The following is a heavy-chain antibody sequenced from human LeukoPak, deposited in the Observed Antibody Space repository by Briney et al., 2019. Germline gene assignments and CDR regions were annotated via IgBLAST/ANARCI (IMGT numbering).Heavy chain of an antibody. V-gene: IGHV3-66*01. D-gene: IGHD5-24*01. CDR2: IYSGGST. CDR3: ARVVEGGYNSR. CDR1: GFTVSSNY. J-gene: IGHJ4*02. Sequence: GGSLRLSCAASGFTVSSNYMSWVRQAPGKGLEWVSVIYSGGSTYYADSVKGRFTISRDNSKNTLYLQMNSLRAEDTAVYYCARVVEGGYNSRWGQGTLVTVSS.